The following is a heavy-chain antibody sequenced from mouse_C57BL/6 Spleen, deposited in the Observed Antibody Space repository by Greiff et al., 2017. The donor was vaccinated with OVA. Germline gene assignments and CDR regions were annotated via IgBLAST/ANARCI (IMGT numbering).Heavy chain of an antibody. D-gene: IGHD1-1*01. J-gene: IGHJ4*01. V-gene: IGHV1-64*01. CDR3: ARGGSSYPHAMDD. CDR2: IHPNSGST. Sequence: VQLQQSGAELVKPGASVKLSCKASGYTFTSYWMHWVKQRPGQGLEWIGMIHPNSGSTNYNEKFKSKATLTVDKSSSTAYMQLSSLTSEDSAVYYCARGGSSYPHAMDDWGQGTSVTVSS. CDR1: GYTFTSYW.